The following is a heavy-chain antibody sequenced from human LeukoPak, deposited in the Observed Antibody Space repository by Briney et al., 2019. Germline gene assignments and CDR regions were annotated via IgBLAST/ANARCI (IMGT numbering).Heavy chain of an antibody. CDR2: INSDGSSI. CDR3: ARDRDCSSISCSYGLGYYFDY. Sequence: PGGSLRLSCAASGFTFSSYWMHWVRQAPGKGLVWVSRINSDGSSISYADSVKGRFTISRDNAKNTLNLQMNSLRAEDTAVYYCARDRDCSSISCSYGLGYYFDYWGQGTLVTVSS. V-gene: IGHV3-74*01. CDR1: GFTFSSYW. J-gene: IGHJ4*02. D-gene: IGHD2-2*01.